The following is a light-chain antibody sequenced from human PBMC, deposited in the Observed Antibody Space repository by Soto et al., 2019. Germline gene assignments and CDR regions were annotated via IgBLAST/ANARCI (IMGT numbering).Light chain of an antibody. CDR2: GNT. CDR3: QSYDSSLTGIYV. Sequence: QSVLTQPPSVSGAPGQRVTISCTGSSSNIGAGYDVQWYQQLPGTAPKLLMYGNTNRPSGVADRFPGSKSDTSASLAITGLQAEDEDDYYCQSYDSSLTGIYVFGTGTKLTVL. CDR1: SSNIGAGYD. V-gene: IGLV1-40*01. J-gene: IGLJ1*01.